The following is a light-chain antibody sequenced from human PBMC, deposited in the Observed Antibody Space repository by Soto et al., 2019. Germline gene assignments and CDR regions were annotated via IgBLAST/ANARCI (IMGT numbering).Light chain of an antibody. CDR3: SSYTSSSTLAV. CDR1: SSDVGGYNY. J-gene: IGLJ2*01. V-gene: IGLV2-14*01. Sequence: QSALTQPASVSGSPGQSITISCTGTSSDVGGYNYVSWYQQHPGKAPKLMIYDVSNRPSGVSNRFSGSKSGNTASLTISGLQAEDEADYYCSSYTSSSTLAVFGGGTTLTV. CDR2: DVS.